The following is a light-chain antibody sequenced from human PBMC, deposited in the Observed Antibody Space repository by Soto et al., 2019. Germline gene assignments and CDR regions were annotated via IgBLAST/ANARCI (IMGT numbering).Light chain of an antibody. V-gene: IGKV1-5*01. J-gene: IGKJ1*01. CDR1: QSISSW. CDR2: DDS. Sequence: DIQMTQSPSTLSASVGDRVTITCRASQSISSWLAWYQQKPGKAPKLLIYDDSSLESGVPSRFSGSGSGTEFTLTISSLQPDDFATYYCQQYNSLVTFGQGTKVDIK. CDR3: QQYNSLVT.